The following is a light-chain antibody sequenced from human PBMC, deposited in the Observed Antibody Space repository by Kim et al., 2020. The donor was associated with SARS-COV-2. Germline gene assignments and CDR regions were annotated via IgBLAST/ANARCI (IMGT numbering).Light chain of an antibody. Sequence: EIVLTQSPGTLSLSPGERAFLSCGASQSVSNNLAWYQQKPGQAPRLLIYGASSRATGIPDRFSGSGSGTDFTLTISRLEPEDLAVYYCQQYGSSPWTFGQGTKVDIK. J-gene: IGKJ1*01. V-gene: IGKV3-20*01. CDR3: QQYGSSPWT. CDR1: QSVSNN. CDR2: GAS.